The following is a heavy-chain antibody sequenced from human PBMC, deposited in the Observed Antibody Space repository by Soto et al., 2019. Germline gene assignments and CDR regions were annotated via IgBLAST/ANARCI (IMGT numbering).Heavy chain of an antibody. CDR2: INPNSGGT. Sequence: GASVKVSCKASVYTFTGCYMHWVRQAPGQGLEWMGWINPNSGGTNYAQKFQGWVTMTRDTSISTAYMELSRLRSDDTAVYYCARDRGSGWLHSPRKNYYYYYGMDVWGQGTTVTVSS. J-gene: IGHJ6*02. V-gene: IGHV1-2*04. D-gene: IGHD6-19*01. CDR1: VYTFTGCY. CDR3: ARDRGSGWLHSPRKNYYYYYGMDV.